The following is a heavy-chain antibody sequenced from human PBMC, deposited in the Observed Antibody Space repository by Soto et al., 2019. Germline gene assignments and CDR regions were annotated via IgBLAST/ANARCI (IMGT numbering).Heavy chain of an antibody. CDR2: IYYSGST. Sequence: SETLSLTCTVSGGSISSYYWSWIRQPPGKGLEWIGYIYYSGSTNYNPSLQSRVAISLDTSKSQFSLKVTSVTATDTAVNYCARQGFGPLHGLVDVGGQGTTVTVSS. J-gene: IGHJ6*02. D-gene: IGHD3-10*01. CDR3: ARQGFGPLHGLVDV. CDR1: GGSISSYY. V-gene: IGHV4-59*08.